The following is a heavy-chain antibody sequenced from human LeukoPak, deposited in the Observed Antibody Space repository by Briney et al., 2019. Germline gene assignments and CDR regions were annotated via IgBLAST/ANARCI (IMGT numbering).Heavy chain of an antibody. J-gene: IGHJ5*02. CDR3: AKASPHYYGSGSYYLNPFDP. CDR2: ISGSGGST. CDR1: GFTFSSYE. V-gene: IGHV3-23*01. D-gene: IGHD3-10*01. Sequence: GGSLRLSCAASGFTFSSYEMSWVRQAPGKGLEWVSAISGSGGSTYYADSVKGRFTISRDNSKNTLYLQMNSLRAEDTAVYYCAKASPHYYGSGSYYLNPFDPWGQGTLVTVSS.